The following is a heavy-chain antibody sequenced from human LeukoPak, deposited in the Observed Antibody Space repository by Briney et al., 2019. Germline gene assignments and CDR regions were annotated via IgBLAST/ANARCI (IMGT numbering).Heavy chain of an antibody. CDR3: ARAFYPGYYSYMAV. J-gene: IGHJ6*03. CDR2: IYYSGST. CDR1: GYSISSGYY. V-gene: IGHV4-61*01. D-gene: IGHD3-3*02. Sequence: SETLSLTCTVSGYSISSGYYWDWIRQPPGKGLEWIGYIYYSGSTNYNPSLKGRVTISVDTSKNQFSLKLSSVTAADTAVYYCARAFYPGYYSYMAVWGKGTTVTVSS.